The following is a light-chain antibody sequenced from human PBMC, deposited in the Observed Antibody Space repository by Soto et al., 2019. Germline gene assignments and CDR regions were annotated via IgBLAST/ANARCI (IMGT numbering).Light chain of an antibody. CDR3: QSYDSSLSAVV. CDR2: DDI. J-gene: IGLJ2*01. Sequence: QSALTQPASVSGSPGQSITISCTGTRSDVGGYNLVSWYQQHPGKAPTLMIYDDIKRPSGVSPRFSGSKSGTSASLAITGLQADDEADYYCQSYDSSLSAVVFGGGTKLTVL. CDR1: RSDVGGYNL. V-gene: IGLV2-14*02.